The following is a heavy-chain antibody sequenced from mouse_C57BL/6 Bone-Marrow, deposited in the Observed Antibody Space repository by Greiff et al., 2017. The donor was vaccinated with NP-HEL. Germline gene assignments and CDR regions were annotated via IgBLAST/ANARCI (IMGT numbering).Heavy chain of an antibody. J-gene: IGHJ3*01. CDR1: GYTFTRYG. Sequence: VKLVESGAELARPGASVKLSCKASGYTFTRYGISWVTQRTGPGLEWLGEIYPRTGNTYYNEKFKGKATLTADKSSSTAYMELRSLTAEDSAVYFCAREGYDGYYVGFAYWGPGTLVTVSA. CDR3: AREGYDGYYVGFAY. CDR2: IYPRTGNT. V-gene: IGHV1-81*01. D-gene: IGHD2-3*01.